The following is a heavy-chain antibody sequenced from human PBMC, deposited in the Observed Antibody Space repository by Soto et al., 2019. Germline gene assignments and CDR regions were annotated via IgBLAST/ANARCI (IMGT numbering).Heavy chain of an antibody. D-gene: IGHD2-21*02. CDR3: ARVPVVMTAIQGAYFDY. V-gene: IGHV3-72*01. J-gene: IGHJ4*02. CDR2: SRNKLNSYIT. CDR1: RFAFSDHY. Sequence: GGSLRLSCAASRFAFSDHYMDWVRQAPGKGLEWVGRSRNKLNSYITEYAASVKGRFTISRDDSKNSLYLQMKSLISADTAVYYCARVPVVMTAIQGAYFDYWGQGTLVTVSS.